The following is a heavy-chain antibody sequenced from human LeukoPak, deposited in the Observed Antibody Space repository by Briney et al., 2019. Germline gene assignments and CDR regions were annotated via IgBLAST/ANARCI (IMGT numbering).Heavy chain of an antibody. Sequence: GGSLRLSCAASGFTFDVYGMSWVRQARGKGMEWVSGINWNGGSTGYADSVEGRFTISRDNSKNTLYLQMNSLRAENTAVYYCAKEIKKGHGVLVATTPGDYWGQGTLVTVSS. D-gene: IGHD5-12*01. CDR3: AKEIKKGHGVLVATTPGDY. J-gene: IGHJ4*02. V-gene: IGHV3-20*04. CDR2: INWNGGST. CDR1: GFTFDVYG.